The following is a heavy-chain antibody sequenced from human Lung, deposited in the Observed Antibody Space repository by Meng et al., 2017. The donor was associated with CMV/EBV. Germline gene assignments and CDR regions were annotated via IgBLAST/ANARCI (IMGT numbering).Heavy chain of an antibody. D-gene: IGHD3-22*01. Sequence: ESXKISXAASGFTFSSTWMHWVRQAPGKGLVWVSRINSVGSSTIYADSVKGRFTISIDNAKNTLYLQMNSLRSEDTAVYYCAREPYDYDSSRDYWGQGNXVTVSS. J-gene: IGHJ4*02. CDR3: AREPYDYDSSRDY. CDR2: INSVGSST. CDR1: GFTFSSTW. V-gene: IGHV3-74*01.